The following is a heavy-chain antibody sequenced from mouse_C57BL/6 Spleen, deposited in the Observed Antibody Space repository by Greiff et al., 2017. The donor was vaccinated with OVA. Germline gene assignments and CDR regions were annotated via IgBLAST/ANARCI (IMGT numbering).Heavy chain of an antibody. CDR3: ARRLDYGNYGFDY. J-gene: IGHJ2*01. V-gene: IGHV1-69*01. D-gene: IGHD2-1*01. Sequence: VQLQQPGAELVMPGASVKLSCKASGYTFTSYWMHWVKQRPGQGLEWFGEIDPSDSYTNYNQKFKGKSTLTVDKSSSTAYMQLSSLTSEDSAVYYCARRLDYGNYGFDYWGQGTTLTVSS. CDR1: GYTFTSYW. CDR2: IDPSDSYT.